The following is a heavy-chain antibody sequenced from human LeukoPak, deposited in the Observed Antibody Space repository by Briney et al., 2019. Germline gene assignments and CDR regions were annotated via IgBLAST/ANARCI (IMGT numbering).Heavy chain of an antibody. CDR1: GFTFSSYS. Sequence: GGSLRLSCAASGFTFSSYSMNWVRQAPGKGLEWVSSISSSSSYIYYADSVKGRFTISRDNAKNSLYLQMNSLRAEDTAVYYCARDHDYGDPPSALDIWGQGTMVTVYS. V-gene: IGHV3-21*01. D-gene: IGHD4-17*01. J-gene: IGHJ3*02. CDR3: ARDHDYGDPPSALDI. CDR2: ISSSSSYI.